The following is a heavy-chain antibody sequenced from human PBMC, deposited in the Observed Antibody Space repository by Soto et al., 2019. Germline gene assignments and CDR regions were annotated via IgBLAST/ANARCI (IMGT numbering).Heavy chain of an antibody. Sequence: ASVKVSCKASGYTFTSYDINWVRKVTGQGLEWMGWMNPNSGNTGYAQKFQGRVTMTRNTPITTAYMELSTLRSEDTAVYYCVRGDYGDYTHWFDPWGQGTLVTVSS. CDR3: VRGDYGDYTHWFDP. CDR2: MNPNSGNT. D-gene: IGHD4-17*01. CDR1: GYTFTSYD. J-gene: IGHJ5*02. V-gene: IGHV1-8*01.